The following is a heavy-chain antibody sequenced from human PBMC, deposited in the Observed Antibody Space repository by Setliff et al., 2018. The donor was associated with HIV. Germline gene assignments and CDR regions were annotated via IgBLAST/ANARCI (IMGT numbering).Heavy chain of an antibody. CDR3: ARAVNYWGLLSWFDH. CDR2: IYTTQTT. CDR1: GGSISSGANY. D-gene: IGHD7-27*01. V-gene: IGHV4-61*08. Sequence: SETLSLTCTVSGGSISSGANYWSWLRQTPGKGLDWIGYIYTTQTTKYNPSLKSRVTISVDTSKNQFSLKLRSVTAADTAVYYCARAVNYWGLLSWFDHWGQGTLVTVSS. J-gene: IGHJ5*02.